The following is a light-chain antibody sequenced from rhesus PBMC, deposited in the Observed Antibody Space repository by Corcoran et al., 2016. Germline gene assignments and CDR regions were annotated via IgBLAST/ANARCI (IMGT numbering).Light chain of an antibody. CDR2: DAS. J-gene: IGKJ4*01. Sequence: DIQLTQSPSSLSASVGDRVTITCRASQGISSYLAWYQQKSGKAPKLLIYDASNLQSGVPSRVSGSGSGTAFTLTISSLQPEDFATYYCQQRNSYPLTFGGGTKVEIK. V-gene: IGKV1-38*01. CDR1: QGISSY. CDR3: QQRNSYPLT.